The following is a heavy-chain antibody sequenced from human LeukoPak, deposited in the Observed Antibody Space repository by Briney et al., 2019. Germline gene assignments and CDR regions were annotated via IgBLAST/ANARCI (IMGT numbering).Heavy chain of an antibody. D-gene: IGHD3-22*01. J-gene: IGHJ4*02. V-gene: IGHV4-59*08. Sequence: SETLSLTCTVSGGSISSYYWSWIRQPPGKGLEWIGYISYSGSTNYNPSLKSRVTISVDTSKNQFSLKLSSVTAADTAVYYCARHHYYHSSGYYYFDYWGQGTLVTVSS. CDR2: ISYSGST. CDR1: GGSISSYY. CDR3: ARHHYYHSSGYYYFDY.